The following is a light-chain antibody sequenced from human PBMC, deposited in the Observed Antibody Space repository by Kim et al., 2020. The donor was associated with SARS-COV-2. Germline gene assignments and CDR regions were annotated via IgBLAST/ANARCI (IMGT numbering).Light chain of an antibody. J-gene: IGLJ3*02. CDR2: GNN. CDR1: SSNSVGNA. Sequence: TIGCSGSSSNSVGNAVSWYQQLPGTAPKLLIYGNNQRPSGVPDRFSGSKSGTSASLAISGLQSEDEADYFCGAWDDSLNGHWVFGGGTKMTVL. V-gene: IGLV1-44*01. CDR3: GAWDDSLNGHWV.